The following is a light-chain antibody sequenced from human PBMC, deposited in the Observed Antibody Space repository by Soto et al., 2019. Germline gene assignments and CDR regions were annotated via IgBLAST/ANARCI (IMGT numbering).Light chain of an antibody. CDR1: QSVGNF. V-gene: IGKV3-11*01. CDR2: DAS. J-gene: IGKJ2*01. CDR3: QQRTNCAYI. Sequence: EIVLTQSPAILSLSPGERATLSCKASQSVGNFLAWYQQKPGQAPRLLIYDASNRATGIPARFSGTGSGTDFTPTISSLEPEDFAVYNCQQRTNCAYIFVQGTKVELK.